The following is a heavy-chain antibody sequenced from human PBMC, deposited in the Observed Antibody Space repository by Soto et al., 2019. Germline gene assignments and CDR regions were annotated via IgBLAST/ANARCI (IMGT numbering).Heavy chain of an antibody. CDR3: AKDVSYGGKRPYYFDY. J-gene: IGHJ4*02. Sequence: EVQLLESGGGLVQPGGSLRLSCAASGFTFSNYAMSGVRQAPGKGLEWVSGISDSGGSAYNADSVKGRFSISRDNAKSTLYLQMNSLRAEDTAVYYCAKDVSYGGKRPYYFDYWGQGTLVTVSS. CDR1: GFTFSNYA. D-gene: IGHD4-17*01. CDR2: ISDSGGSA. V-gene: IGHV3-23*01.